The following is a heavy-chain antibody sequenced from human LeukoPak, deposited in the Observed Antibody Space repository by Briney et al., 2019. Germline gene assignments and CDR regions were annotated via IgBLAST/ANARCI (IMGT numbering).Heavy chain of an antibody. J-gene: IGHJ4*02. D-gene: IGHD6-13*01. Sequence: SETLSLTCAVYGGSFSGYYWSWIHQPPGKGLEWIGEINHSGSTNYNPSLKSRVTISVDTSKNQFSLKLSSVTAADTAVYYCARGGPSSSWYRVGYFDYWGQGTLVTVSS. CDR1: GGSFSGYY. V-gene: IGHV4-34*01. CDR3: ARGGPSSSWYRVGYFDY. CDR2: INHSGST.